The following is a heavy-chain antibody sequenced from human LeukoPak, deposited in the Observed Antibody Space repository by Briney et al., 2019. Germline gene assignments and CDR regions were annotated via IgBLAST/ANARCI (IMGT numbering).Heavy chain of an antibody. D-gene: IGHD3-16*01. CDR2: LSGDGGST. Sequence: GGSLRLSCATSGFTFDDYAMHWVRQAPGKDLEWVSVLSGDGGSTYYADSVKGRFTISRDNSKNSLFLQMNSLRAEDTALYYCAKDLGESSNFTPWFDPWGQGTLVTVSS. CDR1: GFTFDDYA. J-gene: IGHJ5*02. V-gene: IGHV3-43*02. CDR3: AKDLGESSNFTPWFDP.